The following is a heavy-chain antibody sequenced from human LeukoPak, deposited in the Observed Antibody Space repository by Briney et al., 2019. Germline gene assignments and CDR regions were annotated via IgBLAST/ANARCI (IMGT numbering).Heavy chain of an antibody. D-gene: IGHD3-10*01. CDR1: GLPFSDTW. V-gene: IGHV3-7*01. CDR3: ARPYGRLAMITVLDV. CDR2: INQDGSEI. Sequence: PGGSLNLPCGTLGLPFSDTWMHWVGKALGKGREGGANINQDGSEIYYLDSVKGRFTISRDNANNSLFLEMSSLRAEDTAVYYCARPYGRLAMITVLDVWGKGTTVSVAS. J-gene: IGHJ6*04.